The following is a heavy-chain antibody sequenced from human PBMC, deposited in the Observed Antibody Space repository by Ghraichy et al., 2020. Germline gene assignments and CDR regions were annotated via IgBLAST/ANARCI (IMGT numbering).Heavy chain of an antibody. CDR1: GYTFMNHG. D-gene: IGHD3-16*01. CDR3: VREGTSSYDL. V-gene: IGHV1-18*04. Sequence: ASVKVSCKASGYTFMNHGIGWVRQAPGQGLEWMGYIRGYNGQTDHEQKFQGRVTMSTDTSTSTAYMELRSLTSGDTAVYYCVREGTSSYDLWGQGTLVTVSS. CDR2: IRGYNGQT. J-gene: IGHJ5*02.